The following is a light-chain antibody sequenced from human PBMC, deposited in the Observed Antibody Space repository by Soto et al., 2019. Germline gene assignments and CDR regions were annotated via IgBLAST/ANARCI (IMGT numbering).Light chain of an antibody. Sequence: DIHLTQSPSFLSASVGDRVTITCRPSQAVPNNMAWYQQKPGKPPKLLIYEESTLHSGVPSRLSGRKSGIQFTLTIDSLQPEDFATYYCQQVKTYPRTVGGGTKVDIK. V-gene: IGKV1-9*01. J-gene: IGKJ4*01. CDR3: QQVKTYPRT. CDR2: EES. CDR1: QAVPNN.